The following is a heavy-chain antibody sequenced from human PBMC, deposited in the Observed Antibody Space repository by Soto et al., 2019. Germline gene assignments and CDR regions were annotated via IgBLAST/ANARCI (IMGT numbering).Heavy chain of an antibody. CDR3: AKRGVDTFGLSY. Sequence: EVQLVESGGGLVQPGGSLRLSCAFSGFTFSSFWMHWVRQAPGGGLVWVSRINTDGSSTSYADSVKGRFTISRDNAKNTLYLQMNSLRVEDTAMYYCAKRGVDTFGLSYWGQGTLVTVSS. J-gene: IGHJ4*02. CDR1: GFTFSSFW. D-gene: IGHD3-10*01. CDR2: INTDGSST. V-gene: IGHV3-74*01.